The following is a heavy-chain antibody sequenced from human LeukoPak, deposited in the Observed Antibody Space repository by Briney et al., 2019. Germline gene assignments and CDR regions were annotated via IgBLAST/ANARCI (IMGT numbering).Heavy chain of an antibody. D-gene: IGHD6-19*01. J-gene: IGHJ4*02. V-gene: IGHV4-34*01. Sequence: SETLSLTCAVYGGSFSGYYWSWIRQPPGKGLEWTGEINHSGSTNYNPSLKSRVTISVDTSKNQFSLKLSSVTAADTAVYYCARSVAGNYYFDYWGQGTLVTVSS. CDR2: INHSGST. CDR1: GGSFSGYY. CDR3: ARSVAGNYYFDY.